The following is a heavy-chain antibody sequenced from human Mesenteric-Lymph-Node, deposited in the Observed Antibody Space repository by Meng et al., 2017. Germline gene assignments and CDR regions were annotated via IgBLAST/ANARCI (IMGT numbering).Heavy chain of an antibody. CDR1: GGSMSSGDYF. CDR3: ARDHWGSLDY. V-gene: IGHV4-61*08. CDR2: AST. J-gene: IGHJ4*02. Sequence: QVQVQESGPGLVKPSQTLSLTCTVSGGSMSSGDYFWNWIRQPPGKGLEWIGYASTNYNPSLKSRVTISLDTSKNQFSLKLSSVTAADTAVYYCARDHWGSLDYWGQGILVTVSS. D-gene: IGHD7-27*01.